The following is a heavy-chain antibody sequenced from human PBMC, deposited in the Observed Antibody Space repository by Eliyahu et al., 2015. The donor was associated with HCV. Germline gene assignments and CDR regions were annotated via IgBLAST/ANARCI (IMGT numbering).Heavy chain of an antibody. D-gene: IGHD6-13*01. Sequence: QVQLQESGPGLVKPSETLSLTCTVSGGSISSFXWSXIRQPPGEGLELIGYFSHSGGPNYNPSLKSRVAMSIDTSKNKFSLRLSSVTAADTAVYYCARLSAAALDDWGQGILVTVSS. CDR3: ARLSAAALDD. CDR1: GGSISSFX. V-gene: IGHV4-59*08. CDR2: FSHSGGP. J-gene: IGHJ4*02.